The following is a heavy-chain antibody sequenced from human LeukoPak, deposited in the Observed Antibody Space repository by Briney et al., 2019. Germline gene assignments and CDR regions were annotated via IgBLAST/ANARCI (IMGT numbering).Heavy chain of an antibody. D-gene: IGHD3-22*01. CDR3: ARDRYYYDGTLDY. V-gene: IGHV4-34*01. CDR2: INHSGST. J-gene: IGHJ4*02. Sequence: SETLSLTCAVYGGSFSGYYWSWIRQPPGKGLGWIGEINHSGSTNYNPSLKSRVTISVDTSKNQFSLKLSSVTAADTAVYYCARDRYYYDGTLDYWGQGTLVTVSS. CDR1: GGSFSGYY.